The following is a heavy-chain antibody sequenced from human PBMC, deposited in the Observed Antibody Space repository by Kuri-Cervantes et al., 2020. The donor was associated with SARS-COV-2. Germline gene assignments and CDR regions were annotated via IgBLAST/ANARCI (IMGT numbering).Heavy chain of an antibody. CDR2: IKQDGSEK. D-gene: IGHD3-3*01. Sequence: GESLKISCAASGFTFSSYWMSWVRQAPGEGLEWVANIKQDGSEKYYVDSVKGRFTIPRDNAKNSLYLQMNSLRAEDTAVYYCARKRNNYDFWSGPIYYFDYWGQGTLVTVSS. CDR3: ARKRNNYDFWSGPIYYFDY. V-gene: IGHV3-7*01. CDR1: GFTFSSYW. J-gene: IGHJ4*02.